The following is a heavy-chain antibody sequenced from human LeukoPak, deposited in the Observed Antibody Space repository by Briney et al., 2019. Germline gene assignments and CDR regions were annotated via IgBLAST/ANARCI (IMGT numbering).Heavy chain of an antibody. D-gene: IGHD2-21*02. CDR2: IIPILGIA. CDR1: GGTFSSYA. CDR3: ASGGIVVVTAPDAFDI. V-gene: IGHV1-69*04. Sequence: PVASVKASCKASGGTFSSYAISWVRQAPGQGLEWMGRIIPILGIANYAQKFQGRVTITADKSTSTAYMELSRLRSDDTAVYYCASGGIVVVTAPDAFDIWGQGTMVTVSS. J-gene: IGHJ3*02.